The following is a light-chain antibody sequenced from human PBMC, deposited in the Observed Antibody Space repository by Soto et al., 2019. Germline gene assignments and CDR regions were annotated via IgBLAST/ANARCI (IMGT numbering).Light chain of an antibody. V-gene: IGKV1-39*01. CDR1: QGITNS. Sequence: DIQMTQSPSPLSASVGDRVTITCRASQGITNSLNGYQHKPGKAPTLVVYAASSLQSGVPSRFSGGGSGTDFTLTISSLQPEDFATYFCQQGHSMPFTFGPGTKVDIK. CDR2: AAS. CDR3: QQGHSMPFT. J-gene: IGKJ3*01.